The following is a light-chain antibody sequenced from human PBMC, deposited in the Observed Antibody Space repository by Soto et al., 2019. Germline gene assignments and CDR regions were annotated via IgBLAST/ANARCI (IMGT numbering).Light chain of an antibody. Sequence: DIQMTQYPSTLSASIGERVTISCRASQSVNHWLAWHQRKPGKAPKLLIHDASTLESGIPSRFSGSGSGTEFTLTISSLQPDDFATYYCQQYNSYWTFGQGTKVDIK. CDR2: DAS. CDR3: QQYNSYWT. CDR1: QSVNHW. V-gene: IGKV1-5*01. J-gene: IGKJ1*01.